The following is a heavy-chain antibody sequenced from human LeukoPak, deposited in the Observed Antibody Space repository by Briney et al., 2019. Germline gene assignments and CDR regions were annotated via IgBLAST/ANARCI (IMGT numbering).Heavy chain of an antibody. CDR2: MNPNSGNT. V-gene: IGHV1-8*01. J-gene: IGHJ6*03. Sequence: ASVKVSCKASGYTFTSYDINWLRQATGQGLEWMGWMNPNSGNTGYAQKFQGRVTMTRNTSISTAYMELSSLRSEDTAVYYCARGVVTPGSYYYYYMDVWGKGTTVTVSS. CDR3: ARGVVTPGSYYYYYMDV. CDR1: GYTFTSYD. D-gene: IGHD4-23*01.